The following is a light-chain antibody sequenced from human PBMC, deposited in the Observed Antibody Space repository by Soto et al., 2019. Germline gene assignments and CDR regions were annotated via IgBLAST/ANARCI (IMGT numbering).Light chain of an antibody. V-gene: IGLV1-47*01. J-gene: IGLJ2*01. CDR1: SSNIGDNY. CDR3: AAWDASLRAVV. Sequence: QPVLTQPPSASGTPGLTVTISCSGGSSNIGDNYVYWYQYLPGTAPKLLIYRNHQRPSGIPDRFYGSKSGTSASLAISGLRSDDEADYYCAAWDASLRAVVFGGGTKLTVL. CDR2: RNH.